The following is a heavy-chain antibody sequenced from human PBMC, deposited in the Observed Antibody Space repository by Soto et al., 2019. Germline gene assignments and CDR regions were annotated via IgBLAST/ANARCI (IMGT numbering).Heavy chain of an antibody. Sequence: QPGGSLRLSCAASGFTFSGSAMHWVRQASGKGLEWVGRIRSKANSYATAYAASVKGRFTISRDDSKNTAYLQMNSLKTEDTAVYYCTKPYQHNWNYDAFDIWGQGTMVTVSS. J-gene: IGHJ3*02. CDR1: GFTFSGSA. D-gene: IGHD1-7*01. CDR3: TKPYQHNWNYDAFDI. V-gene: IGHV3-73*01. CDR2: IRSKANSYAT.